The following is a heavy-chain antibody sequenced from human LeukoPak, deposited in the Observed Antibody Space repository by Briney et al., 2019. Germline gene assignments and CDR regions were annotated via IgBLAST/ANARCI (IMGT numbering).Heavy chain of an antibody. CDR1: GFTFSSYS. CDR2: ISSSSSYI. V-gene: IGHV3-21*01. D-gene: IGHD1-20*01. J-gene: IGHJ4*02. CDR3: ARDLWITGIPPESDY. Sequence: GGSLRLSCAASGFTFSSYSMNWVRQAPGKGLEWVSSISSSSSYIYYADSVKGRFTISRDNAKNSLYLQMNSLRAEDTAVYYCARDLWITGIPPESDYWGQGTLVTVSS.